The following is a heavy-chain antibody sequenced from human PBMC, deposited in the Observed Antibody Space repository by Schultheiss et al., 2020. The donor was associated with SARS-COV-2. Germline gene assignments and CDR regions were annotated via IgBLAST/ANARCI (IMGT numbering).Heavy chain of an antibody. CDR2: MNPDSGNT. CDR1: GYTFTGYY. CDR3: ARETGYCSGGSCYSYYYVMDV. V-gene: IGHV1-8*03. J-gene: IGHJ6*02. D-gene: IGHD2-15*01. Sequence: ASVKVSCKASGYTFTGYYMHWVRQAPGQGLEWMGWMNPDSGNTGYAQKFQGRVTITADESTSTAYMELSSLRSEDTAVYYCARETGYCSGGSCYSYYYVMDVWGQGTTVTVSS.